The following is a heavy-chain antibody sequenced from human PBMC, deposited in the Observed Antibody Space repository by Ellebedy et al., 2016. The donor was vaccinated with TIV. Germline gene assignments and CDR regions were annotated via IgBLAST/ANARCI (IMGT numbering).Heavy chain of an antibody. V-gene: IGHV3-7*03. Sequence: GGSLRLXXTAPGSTFSTNAMTWVRQAPGKGLEWVANIKQDGSDKNYLASVKGRFTISRDNAKNSLYLQVDSLRVEDTAVYYCVRGGGGFDYWGQGTQVTASS. D-gene: IGHD3-10*01. CDR1: GSTFSTNA. J-gene: IGHJ4*02. CDR3: VRGGGGFDY. CDR2: IKQDGSDK.